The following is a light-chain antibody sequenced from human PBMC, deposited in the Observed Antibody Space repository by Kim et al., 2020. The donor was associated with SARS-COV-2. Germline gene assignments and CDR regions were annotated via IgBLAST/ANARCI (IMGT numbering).Light chain of an antibody. Sequence: SALTQPASVSGSPGQSITISCTGTSSDIGNFNLVAWYQQHPGKVPKLILYGVTARPSGVSDRFSGSKSGNTASLTISGLQPEDEADYYCCSYAGDYTRVFGTGTKVTVL. V-gene: IGLV2-23*02. J-gene: IGLJ1*01. CDR3: CSYAGDYTRV. CDR2: GVT. CDR1: SSDIGNFNL.